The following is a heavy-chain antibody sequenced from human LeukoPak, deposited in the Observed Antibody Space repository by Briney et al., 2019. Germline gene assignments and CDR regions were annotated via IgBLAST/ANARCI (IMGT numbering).Heavy chain of an antibody. CDR2: IYYSGSI. Sequence: SETLSLTCTVSGGSISSSSYYWGWIRQPPGKGLEWIGSIYYSGSIYYNPSLKSRVTISVGTSKNEFSLRLTSVTAADTAVYYCAGLPGIAAAGTRKYYYYMDVWGKGTTVTVSS. D-gene: IGHD6-13*01. CDR1: GGSISSSSYY. V-gene: IGHV4-39*01. CDR3: AGLPGIAAAGTRKYYYYMDV. J-gene: IGHJ6*03.